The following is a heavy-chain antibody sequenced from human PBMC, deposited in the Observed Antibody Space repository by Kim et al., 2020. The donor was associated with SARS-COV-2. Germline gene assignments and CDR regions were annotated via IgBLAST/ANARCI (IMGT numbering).Heavy chain of an antibody. J-gene: IGHJ4*02. CDR2: GNT. D-gene: IGHD2-15*01. Sequence: GNTNDNPSHKSRVTISVDTSKIQFSLKLSSVTAADTAVYYCARRKAGYAYWGQGTLVTVSS. V-gene: IGHV4-34*01. CDR3: ARRKAGYAY.